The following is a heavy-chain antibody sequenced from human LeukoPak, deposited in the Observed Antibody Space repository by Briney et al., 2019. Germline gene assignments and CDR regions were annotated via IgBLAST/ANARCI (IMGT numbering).Heavy chain of an antibody. J-gene: IGHJ5*02. Sequence: ASVKLSCKASGYTFIGYYMHWVRQAPGQGLEWMGWINPNSGGTNYAQNFQGRVTMTRDTSISTAYMELSRLTSDDTAVYYCARGAPYDRSGPWGQGTMVTVSS. CDR2: INPNSGGT. D-gene: IGHD3-22*01. CDR3: ARGAPYDRSGP. V-gene: IGHV1-2*02. CDR1: GYTFIGYY.